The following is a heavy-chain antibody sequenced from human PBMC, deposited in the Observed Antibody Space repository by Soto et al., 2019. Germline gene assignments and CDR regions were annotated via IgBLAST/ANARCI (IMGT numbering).Heavy chain of an antibody. Sequence: RASVKVSCKASGGTFSSYAISWVRQAPGQGLEWMGGIIPIFGTANYAQKFQGRVTMTRDTSTSTVYMELSSLRSEDTAVYYCARTPMIVHGMDVWGQGTTVTVSS. V-gene: IGHV1-69*05. CDR3: ARTPMIVHGMDV. D-gene: IGHD3-22*01. CDR2: IIPIFGTA. CDR1: GGTFSSYA. J-gene: IGHJ6*02.